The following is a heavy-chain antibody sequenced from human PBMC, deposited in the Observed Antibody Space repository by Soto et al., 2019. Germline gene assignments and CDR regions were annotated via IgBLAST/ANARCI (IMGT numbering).Heavy chain of an antibody. CDR1: GYTFTSYA. J-gene: IGHJ4*02. D-gene: IGHD2-21*02. V-gene: IGHV1-3*01. CDR2: INAGNGNT. Sequence: ASVKVSCKASGYTFTSYAMHWVRQAPGQRLEWMGWINAGNGNTKYSQRFQGRVTITRDTSASTAYMELSSLRSEDTAVYYCARSIVVVTALDYWGQGSLVTVSS. CDR3: ARSIVVVTALDY.